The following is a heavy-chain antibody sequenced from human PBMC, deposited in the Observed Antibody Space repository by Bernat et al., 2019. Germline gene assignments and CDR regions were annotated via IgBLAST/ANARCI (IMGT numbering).Heavy chain of an antibody. Sequence: EVQLVESGGGVIQPGGSLRLSCAPSGFILHAYVMHCLRPALGIGLEWVSRISHDSSATAYADSVKGRLTISRDNSKNSLYLQMDSLRVGDTALYYCVRDTTNWACDYWGRGALVTVSS. V-gene: IGHV3-43*02. D-gene: IGHD7-27*01. CDR2: ISHDSSAT. J-gene: IGHJ4*02. CDR3: VRDTTNWACDY. CDR1: GFILHAYV.